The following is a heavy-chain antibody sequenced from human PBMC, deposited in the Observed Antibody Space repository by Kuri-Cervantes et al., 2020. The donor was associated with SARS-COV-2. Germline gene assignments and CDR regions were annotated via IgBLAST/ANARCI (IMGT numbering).Heavy chain of an antibody. D-gene: IGHD1-26*01. V-gene: IGHV4-34*01. CDR1: GGSINGHY. CDR2: LNHDGST. Sequence: ESLKISCAVIGGSINGHYWSWIRQPPGKGLEWIGELNHDGSTNYNPSLKSRITISGDASKNQFSLKVTFVTAADTAVYYCARAEYQPGSTTPFDYWGQGTLVTVSS. CDR3: ARAEYQPGSTTPFDY. J-gene: IGHJ4*02.